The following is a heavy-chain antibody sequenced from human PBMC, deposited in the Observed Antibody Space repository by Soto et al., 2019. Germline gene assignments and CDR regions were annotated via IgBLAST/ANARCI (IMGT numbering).Heavy chain of an antibody. V-gene: IGHV3-23*01. D-gene: IGHD3-16*02. CDR1: GFAFSSYA. J-gene: IGHJ3*02. CDR2: ISGSGGST. Sequence: GGSLRLSCAASGFAFSSYAMSWVRQAPGKGLEWVSAISGSGGSTYYADSVKGRFTISRDNSKNTLYLQMNSLRAEDTAVYYCAKALGMITFGGVIAEHDAFDIWGQGTMVTVSS. CDR3: AKALGMITFGGVIAEHDAFDI.